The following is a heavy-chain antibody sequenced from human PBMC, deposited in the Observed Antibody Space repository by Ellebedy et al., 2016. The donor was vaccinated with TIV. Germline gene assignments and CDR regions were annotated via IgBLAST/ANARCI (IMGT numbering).Heavy chain of an antibody. V-gene: IGHV4-61*08. Sequence: MPGGSLRLSCTVSGGSISSGGYYWSWIRQHPGKGLEWIGYIYYSGSTNYNPSLKSRVTISVDTSKNQFSLKLSSVTAADTAVYYCARLVEWLKTQPMYYFDYWGQGTLVTVSS. CDR1: GGSISSGGYY. CDR3: ARLVEWLKTQPMYYFDY. J-gene: IGHJ4*02. D-gene: IGHD3-3*01. CDR2: IYYSGST.